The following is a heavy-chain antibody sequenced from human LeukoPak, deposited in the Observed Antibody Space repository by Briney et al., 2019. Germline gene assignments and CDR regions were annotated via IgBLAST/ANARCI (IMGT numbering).Heavy chain of an antibody. D-gene: IGHD2-2*01. CDR1: GFTFSSYA. J-gene: IGHJ4*02. Sequence: GGSLRLSCAASGFTFSSYAMSWVRQAPGKGLEWVSAISGSGGSTYYADSVNGRFTISRDNSKNTLYLQMNSLRAEDTAVYYCAKEYCSSTSCYFHYFDYWGQGTLVTVSS. CDR2: ISGSGGST. V-gene: IGHV3-23*01. CDR3: AKEYCSSTSCYFHYFDY.